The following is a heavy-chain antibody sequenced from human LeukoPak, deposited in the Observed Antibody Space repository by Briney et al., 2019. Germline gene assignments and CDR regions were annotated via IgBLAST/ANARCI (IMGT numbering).Heavy chain of an antibody. J-gene: IGHJ4*02. CDR2: ISYDGSNK. V-gene: IGHV3-30-3*01. Sequence: GGSLRLSCAASGFTFSSYAMHWVRQAPGKGLEWVAVISYDGSNKYYADSVKGRFTISRDNSKNTLYLQMNSLRAEDTAVYYCARDSLDYYDSSGGFDYWGQGTLVTASS. CDR3: ARDSLDYYDSSGGFDY. CDR1: GFTFSSYA. D-gene: IGHD3-22*01.